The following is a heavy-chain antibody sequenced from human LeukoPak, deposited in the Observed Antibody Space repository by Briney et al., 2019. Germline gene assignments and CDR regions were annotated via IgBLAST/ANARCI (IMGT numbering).Heavy chain of an antibody. V-gene: IGHV4-39*01. D-gene: IGHD3-22*01. CDR1: GGSISSSNYY. CDR3: ARHLASRRTYDYERSGYSRRLVGPFDY. Sequence: SETLSLTCTVSGGSISSSNYYWGWIRQPPGKGLEWIGSIYYSGSTHYNPSLKSRVTMSVDTSKNQFSLKLRSVTAADTAVYYCARHLASRRTYDYERSGYSRRLVGPFDYWGQGTLVTVSS. CDR2: IYYSGST. J-gene: IGHJ4*02.